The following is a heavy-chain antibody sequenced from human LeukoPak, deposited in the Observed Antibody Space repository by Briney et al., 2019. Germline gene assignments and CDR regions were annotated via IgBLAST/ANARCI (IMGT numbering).Heavy chain of an antibody. J-gene: IGHJ3*02. CDR1: GFTFSSYA. CDR2: ISSSSSTI. V-gene: IGHV3-48*02. Sequence: GGSLRLSCAASGFTFSSYAMHWVRQAPGKGLEWVSYISSSSSTIYYADSVKGRFTISRDNAKNSLYLQMNSLRDEDTAVYYCARKWQTEDAFDIWGQGTMVTVSS. CDR3: ARKWQTEDAFDI. D-gene: IGHD1-14*01.